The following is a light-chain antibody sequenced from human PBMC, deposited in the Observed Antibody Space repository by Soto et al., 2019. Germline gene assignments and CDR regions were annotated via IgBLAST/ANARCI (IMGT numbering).Light chain of an antibody. CDR3: QQRSNWQIT. Sequence: EVVMRQSPATLSVSSGAGATLSCRASQGIGDTLAWYQPKPGQTPRLLIYDTSTRATGVPTRFSGSRSGEEGTLTLKSLEPDEGAVDYGQQRSNWQITVGQGTRLEIK. CDR2: DTS. CDR1: QGIGDT. J-gene: IGKJ5*01. V-gene: IGKV3D-11*03.